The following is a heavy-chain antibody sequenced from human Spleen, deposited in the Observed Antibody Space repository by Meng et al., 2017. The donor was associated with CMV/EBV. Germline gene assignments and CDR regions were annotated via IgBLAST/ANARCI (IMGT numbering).Heavy chain of an antibody. CDR2: IKCDGSEK. J-gene: IGHJ6*02. V-gene: IGHV3-52*01. CDR3: ARVMGVATSDYYYGMDV. CDR1: GFTFSRSW. D-gene: IGHD5-12*01. Sequence: GGSLRLSCAASGFTFSRSWMHWVCQAPEKGLEWVADIKCDGSEKYYVDSVKGRLTISRDNAKNSLYLQVNSLRAEDTAVYYCARVMGVATSDYYYGMDVWGQGTTVTVSS.